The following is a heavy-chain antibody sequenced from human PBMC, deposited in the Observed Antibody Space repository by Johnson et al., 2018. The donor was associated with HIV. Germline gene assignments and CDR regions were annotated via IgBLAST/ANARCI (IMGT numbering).Heavy chain of an antibody. CDR3: ARITWGLVVYAFDI. Sequence: QVQLVESGGGLVQPGGSLRLSCAASGFTFSSYGMHWVRQAPGKGLEWVAFIRYDGSNKYYADSVKGRFTISRDNSKNTLYLQMNSLRAEDTAVYYCARITWGLVVYAFDIWGQGTIVTVSS. V-gene: IGHV3-30*02. CDR2: IRYDGSNK. J-gene: IGHJ3*02. CDR1: GFTFSSYG. D-gene: IGHD2-8*02.